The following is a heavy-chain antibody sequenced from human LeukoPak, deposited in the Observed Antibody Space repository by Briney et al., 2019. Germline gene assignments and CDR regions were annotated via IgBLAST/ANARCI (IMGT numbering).Heavy chain of an antibody. D-gene: IGHD6-13*01. CDR3: AREDSSSWCPQNHYYYGMDF. J-gene: IGHJ6*02. Sequence: ALVTLSCSASGSTFTSYEIHRVRQPPGQGGGWMGVTNPNGGGTSTAHTLPVRGTMTSYTDTTTVYMELSSLSSEDTAVYYCAREDSSSWCPQNHYYYGMDFWGQGKTVMVS. V-gene: IGHV1-46*01. CDR1: GSTFTSYE. CDR2: TNPNGGGT.